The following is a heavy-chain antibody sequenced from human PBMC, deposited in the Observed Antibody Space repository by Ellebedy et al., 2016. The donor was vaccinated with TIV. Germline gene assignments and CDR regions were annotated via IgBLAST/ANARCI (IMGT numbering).Heavy chain of an antibody. J-gene: IGHJ4*02. Sequence: GESLKISXAASGFTFSSYAMHWVRQAPGKGLEWVAVISYDGSNKYYADSVKGRFTISRDNSKNTLYLQMNSLRAEDTAVYYCAKGSRYFDWYLDYWGQGTLVTVSS. CDR1: GFTFSSYA. D-gene: IGHD3-9*01. CDR2: ISYDGSNK. CDR3: AKGSRYFDWYLDY. V-gene: IGHV3-30-3*01.